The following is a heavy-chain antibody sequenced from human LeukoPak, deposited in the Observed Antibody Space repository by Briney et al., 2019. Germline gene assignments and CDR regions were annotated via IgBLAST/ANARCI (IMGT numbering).Heavy chain of an antibody. J-gene: IGHJ4*02. Sequence: SETLSLTCTVSGGSISSYYWSWLRQPPGKGLEWIGDIYYSGSTNYNPSLKSRVTIAVDTSKNQFSLKLSSVTAADTAVYYCASGTYTHYYFDYWGQGTLVTVSS. CDR3: ASGTYTHYYFDY. CDR1: GGSISSYY. CDR2: IYYSGST. D-gene: IGHD1-26*01. V-gene: IGHV4-59*01.